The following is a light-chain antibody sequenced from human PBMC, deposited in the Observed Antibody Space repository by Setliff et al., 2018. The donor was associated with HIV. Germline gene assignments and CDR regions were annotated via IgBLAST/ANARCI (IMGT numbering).Light chain of an antibody. J-gene: IGLJ1*01. Sequence: LTQPAPVSPSPGQSMTISCTGTNSDIGTYNYVSWYQQHPGKAPKLMIYEVSKRPSGVPDRFSGSKSGNTASLTVSGLQAEDEADYYCSPYAGSNSYVFGTGTKVTVL. CDR1: NSDIGTYNY. CDR2: EVS. V-gene: IGLV2-8*01. CDR3: SPYAGSNSYV.